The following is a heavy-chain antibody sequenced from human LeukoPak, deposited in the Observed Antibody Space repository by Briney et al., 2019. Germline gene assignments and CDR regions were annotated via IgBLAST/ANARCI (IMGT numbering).Heavy chain of an antibody. J-gene: IGHJ6*02. CDR1: GFTFSSYA. Sequence: GRSLRLSCAASGFTFSSYAMHWVRQAPGKGLEWVAVISYDGSNKYYADSVKGRFTISRDNSKNTLYLQMNSLRAEDTAVYYCARDLYYYGSGSFGKYYYYGMDVWGQGTTVTVAS. D-gene: IGHD3-10*01. CDR3: ARDLYYYGSGSFGKYYYYGMDV. V-gene: IGHV3-30-3*01. CDR2: ISYDGSNK.